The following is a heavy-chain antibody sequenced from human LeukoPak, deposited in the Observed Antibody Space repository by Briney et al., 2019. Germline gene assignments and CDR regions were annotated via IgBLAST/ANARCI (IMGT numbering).Heavy chain of an antibody. CDR3: ARDRYYDSSGHRDAFDI. J-gene: IGHJ3*02. CDR1: GGTFSSYA. V-gene: IGHV1-69*04. D-gene: IGHD3-22*01. CDR2: IIPILGIA. Sequence: SVKVSCKASGGTFSSYAISWVRQAPGQGLEWMGRIIPILGIANYAQKFQGRVTITADKSTSTAYMELRSLRSDDTAVYYCARDRYYDSSGHRDAFDIWGQGTMVTVSS.